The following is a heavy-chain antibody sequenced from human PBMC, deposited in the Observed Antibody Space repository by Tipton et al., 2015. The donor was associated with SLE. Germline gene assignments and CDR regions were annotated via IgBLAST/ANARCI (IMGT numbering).Heavy chain of an antibody. V-gene: IGHV4-39*01. D-gene: IGHD6-19*01. CDR2: IYYSGST. J-gene: IGHJ5*02. CDR1: GGSISSSSYY. CDR3: AGALRGGSGRGWFDP. Sequence: LRLSCTVSGGSISSSSYYWGWIRQPPGKGLEWIGSIYYSGSTYYNPSLKSRVTISVDTSKNQFSLELSSVTAADTAVYYCAGALRGGSGRGWFDPWGQGTLVTVSS.